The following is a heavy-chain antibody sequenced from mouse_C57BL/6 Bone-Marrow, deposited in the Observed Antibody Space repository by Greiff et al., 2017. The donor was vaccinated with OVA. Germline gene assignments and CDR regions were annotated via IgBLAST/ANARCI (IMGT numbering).Heavy chain of an antibody. J-gene: IGHJ2*01. CDR3: ARPSYYYGSSPFDY. CDR1: GFTFSSYG. D-gene: IGHD1-1*01. V-gene: IGHV5-6*01. CDR2: ISSGGSYT. Sequence: EVKLQESGGDLVKPGGSLKLSCAASGFTFSSYGMSWVRQTPDKRLEWVATISSGGSYTYYPDSVKGRFTISRDNAKNTLYLQMSRLKSEDTAMYYCARPSYYYGSSPFDYWGQGTTLTVSS.